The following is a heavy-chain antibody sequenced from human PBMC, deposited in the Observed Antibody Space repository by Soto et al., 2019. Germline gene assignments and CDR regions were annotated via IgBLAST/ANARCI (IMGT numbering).Heavy chain of an antibody. CDR3: ARGSYYYDSSGYCHY. V-gene: IGHV4-30-4*01. D-gene: IGHD3-22*01. CDR2: IYYSGST. Sequence: QVQLQESGPGLVKPSQTLSLTCTVSGGSISSGDYYWSWIRQPPGKGLEWIGYIYYSGSTYYNPSLKSRVTTSVDTAKNHSSLKLSSVTAADTAVYYCARGSYYYDSSGYCHYWGQGTLVTVSS. CDR1: GGSISSGDYY. J-gene: IGHJ4*02.